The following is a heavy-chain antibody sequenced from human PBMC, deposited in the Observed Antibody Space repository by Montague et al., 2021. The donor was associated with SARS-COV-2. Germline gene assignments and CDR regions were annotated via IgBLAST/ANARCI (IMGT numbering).Heavy chain of an antibody. Sequence: SETLSLTCTVSGCSVSRISSHWGWIRQPPGKGLEYIGSFYYAGGTQYNPSLKSRVTISVDTSNDQFSLKMNSVTAADTAVYFCARLYGSSFDYWGQGTLVTVSS. D-gene: IGHD4-17*01. CDR3: ARLYGSSFDY. CDR1: GCSVSRISSH. V-gene: IGHV4-39*01. J-gene: IGHJ4*02. CDR2: FYYAGGT.